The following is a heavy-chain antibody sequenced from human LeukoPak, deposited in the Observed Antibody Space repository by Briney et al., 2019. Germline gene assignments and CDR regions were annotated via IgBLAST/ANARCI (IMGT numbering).Heavy chain of an antibody. CDR2: MYHTGIT. D-gene: IGHD3-22*01. CDR3: ARKIDSSGYYQ. CDR1: GYSISSNNW. J-gene: IGHJ4*02. V-gene: IGHV4-28*01. Sequence: SETLSLTCVVSGYSISSNNWWRWIRQPPGRGLEWIGYMYHTGITSYNPSLRGRVTISLDTSRNQFFLKLSSVTAADTAIYYCARKIDSSGYYQWGQGTLVTVSS.